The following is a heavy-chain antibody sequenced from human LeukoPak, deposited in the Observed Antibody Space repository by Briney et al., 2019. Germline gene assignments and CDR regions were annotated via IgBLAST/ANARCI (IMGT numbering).Heavy chain of an antibody. CDR1: GRYW. CDR3: VSFYETY. V-gene: IGHV3-74*01. CDR2: INSDGSWT. D-gene: IGHD2/OR15-2a*01. J-gene: IGHJ4*02. Sequence: PGGSLRLSCAASGRYWMHWVRQAPGKGLVWVSHINSDGSWTSYADSVKGRLTISKDNAKNTVYLQMSNLRVEDTAVYYCVSFYETYWGRGTLVTVSS.